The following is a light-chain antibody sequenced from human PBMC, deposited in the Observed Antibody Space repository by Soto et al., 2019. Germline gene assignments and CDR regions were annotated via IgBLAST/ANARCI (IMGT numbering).Light chain of an antibody. CDR1: QSVSSSY. Sequence: EIVMTQSPATLSVSPGERATLSCRASQSVSSSYLAWYQQKPGQAPRLLIYAASSRATGIPDRFSGSGSGTDFTLTISRLEPEDFAVYYCQQYGSLPWTCGQGTKVDIK. J-gene: IGKJ1*01. CDR3: QQYGSLPWT. CDR2: AAS. V-gene: IGKV3-20*01.